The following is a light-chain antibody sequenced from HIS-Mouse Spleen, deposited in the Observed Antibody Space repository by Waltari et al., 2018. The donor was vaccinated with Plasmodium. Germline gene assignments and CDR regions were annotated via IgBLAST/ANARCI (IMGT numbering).Light chain of an antibody. CDR1: QSVSRN. Sequence: EIVMTQSPATLSVSPGERAPPACRASQSVSRNLAWYQQKPGQAPGLLISGASTRATGIPARFSGSGSGTEFTLTISSLQSEDFAVYYCQQYNNWPFTFGPGTKVDIK. CDR3: QQYNNWPFT. V-gene: IGKV3-15*01. CDR2: GAS. J-gene: IGKJ3*01.